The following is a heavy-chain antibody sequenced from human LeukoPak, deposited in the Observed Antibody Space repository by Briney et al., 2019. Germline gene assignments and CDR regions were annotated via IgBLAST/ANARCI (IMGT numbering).Heavy chain of an antibody. D-gene: IGHD2-15*01. CDR2: INWNGGST. J-gene: IGHJ4*02. CDR1: GFNSGVNFDEFG. CDR3: ARAYCSGGTCYHYFDY. Sequence: GGSLRLSCAASGFNSGVNFDEFGMNWVRQAPGKGLEWVSGINWNGGSTGYADSVKGRFTISRDNAKNSLYLQMNSLRAEDTALYYCARAYCSGGTCYHYFDYWGQGALVTVFS. V-gene: IGHV3-20*04.